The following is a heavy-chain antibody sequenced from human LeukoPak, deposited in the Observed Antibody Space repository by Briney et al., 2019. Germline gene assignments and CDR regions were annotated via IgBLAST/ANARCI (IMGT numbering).Heavy chain of an antibody. Sequence: RGSLRLSCAASGFTFSSNGMHWVRQGPGKGLEWVAFIRYDGSNKYYADSVKGRFTISRDNSENTVYLQMNSLRADDTAVYYCAKQSGYNSAVVDYWGQGTLVTVSS. CDR2: IRYDGSNK. CDR3: AKQSGYNSAVVDY. V-gene: IGHV3-30*02. D-gene: IGHD5-24*01. J-gene: IGHJ4*02. CDR1: GFTFSSNG.